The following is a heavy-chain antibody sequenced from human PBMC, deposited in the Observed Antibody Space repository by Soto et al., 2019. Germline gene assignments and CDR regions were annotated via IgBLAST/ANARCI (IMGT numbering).Heavy chain of an antibody. CDR1: GYTFTGYY. Sequence: GASVKVSCKASGYTFTGYYMHWVRQAPGQGLEWMGWINPNSGGTNYAQKFQGRVTMTTDTSTSTAYMELRRLRSDDTAVYYCARVGGIAARWAFDIWGQGTMVTVSS. D-gene: IGHD6-6*01. CDR2: INPNSGGT. J-gene: IGHJ3*02. CDR3: ARVGGIAARWAFDI. V-gene: IGHV1-2*02.